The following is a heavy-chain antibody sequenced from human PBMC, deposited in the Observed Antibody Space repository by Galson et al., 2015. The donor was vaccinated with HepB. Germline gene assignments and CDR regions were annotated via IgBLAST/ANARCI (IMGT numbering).Heavy chain of an antibody. CDR2: INHSGST. V-gene: IGHV4-34*01. CDR3: ARGLGDDFGSGYYRGSRLNSNFDY. Sequence: SETLSLTCAVYGGSFSGYYWSWIRQPPGKGLEWIGEINHSGSTNYNPSLKSRDTISVDTSKNQFSLKLSSVTAADTAVYYCARGLGDDFGSGYYRGSRLNSNFDYWGQGTLVTVSS. CDR1: GGSFSGYY. D-gene: IGHD3-3*01. J-gene: IGHJ4*02.